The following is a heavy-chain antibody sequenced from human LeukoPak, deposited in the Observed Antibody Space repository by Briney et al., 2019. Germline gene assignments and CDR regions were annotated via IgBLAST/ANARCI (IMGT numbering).Heavy chain of an antibody. V-gene: IGHV4-31*03. CDR2: IYYSGST. CDR3: ARVGGPGGQALRYFDWLLDAHYYFDY. Sequence: SQTLSLTCTVSGGSISSGGYYWSWIRQHPGKGLEWIGYIYYSGSTYYNPSLKSRVTISVDTSKNQFSLKLSSVTAADTAVYYCARVGGPGGQALRYFDWLLDAHYYFDYWGQGTLVTVSS. D-gene: IGHD3-9*01. CDR1: GGSISSGGYY. J-gene: IGHJ4*02.